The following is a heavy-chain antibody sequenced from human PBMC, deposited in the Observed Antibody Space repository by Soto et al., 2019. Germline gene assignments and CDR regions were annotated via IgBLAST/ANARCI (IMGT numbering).Heavy chain of an antibody. CDR2: IDSDGSTT. Sequence: GSLRLSCAASGLTFSNYWMHWVRQAPGKGLVWVSRIDSDGSTTSYADSVKGRFTISRDNSKNTVYLQMNSLRAEDTAVYYCAKDYSTVTTAPLSVLLWHXWGQGARVTVSX. CDR1: GLTFSNYW. J-gene: IGHJ4*02. CDR3: AKDYSTVTTAPLSVLLWHX. D-gene: IGHD4-17*01. V-gene: IGHV3-74*01.